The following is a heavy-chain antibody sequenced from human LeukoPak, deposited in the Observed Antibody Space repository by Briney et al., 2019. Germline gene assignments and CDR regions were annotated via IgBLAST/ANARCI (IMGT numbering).Heavy chain of an antibody. V-gene: IGHV3-11*01. Sequence: GGSLRLSCAASGFTFSDYYMSWIRQAPGKGLEWVSYISRSGSSTYYVDSVKGRSTISRDNAKNSLYLQMNSLRAEDTAVYYCARDLGSSGRHNFDYWGQGTLVTVSS. CDR3: ARDLGSSGRHNFDY. CDR1: GFTFSDYY. CDR2: ISRSGSST. J-gene: IGHJ4*02. D-gene: IGHD6-19*01.